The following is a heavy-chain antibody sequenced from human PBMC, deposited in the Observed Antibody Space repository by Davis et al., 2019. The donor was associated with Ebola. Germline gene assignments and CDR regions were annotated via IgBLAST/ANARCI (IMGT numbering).Heavy chain of an antibody. V-gene: IGHV3-7*01. CDR1: GFTLSSFW. CDR2: IKQDGSET. Sequence: GESLKISCAASGFTLSSFWMSWVRQAPGKGLEWVANIKQDGSETYYVEPVKGRFTISRDNVKNSLYLQMNSLRVDDTAFYYCARLLGSAGDYWGQGTLVTVSS. CDR3: ARLLGSAGDY. D-gene: IGHD6-19*01. J-gene: IGHJ4*02.